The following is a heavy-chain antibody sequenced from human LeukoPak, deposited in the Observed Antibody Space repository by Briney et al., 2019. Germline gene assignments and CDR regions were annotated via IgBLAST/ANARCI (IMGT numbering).Heavy chain of an antibody. V-gene: IGHV4-31*03. CDR3: ARVPDYDSSGCYYFGMDV. D-gene: IGHD3-22*01. CDR2: IYYRGSA. CDR1: GGSISSGGYY. J-gene: IGHJ6*02. Sequence: SETLSLTCIVSGGSISSGGYYWSWIRQHPGKGLEWIGYIYYRGSADYNPSLKSRVTISIDTSKNQFSLKLSSVTAADTAVYYCARVPDYDSSGCYYFGMDVWGQGTAVTVSS.